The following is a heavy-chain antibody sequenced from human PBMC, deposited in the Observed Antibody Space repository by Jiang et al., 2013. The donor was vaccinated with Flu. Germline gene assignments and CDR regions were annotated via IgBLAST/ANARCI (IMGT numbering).Heavy chain of an antibody. Sequence: QSGAEVKKPGASVKVSCKASGYTFTSYGISWVRQAPGQGLEWMGWISAYNGNTNYAQKLQGRVTMTTDTSTSAAYMELRSLRSDDTAVYYCASSNYYDSSGYAIDYWGQGTLVTVSS. CDR3: ASSNYYDSSGYAIDY. CDR1: GYTFTSYG. CDR2: ISAYNGNT. V-gene: IGHV1-18*01. J-gene: IGHJ4*02. D-gene: IGHD3-22*01.